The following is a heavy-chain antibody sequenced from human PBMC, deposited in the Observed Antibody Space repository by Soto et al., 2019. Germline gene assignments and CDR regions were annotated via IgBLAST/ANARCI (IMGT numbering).Heavy chain of an antibody. CDR2: ISSSSSYI. J-gene: IGHJ6*03. V-gene: IGHV3-21*01. Sequence: GGSLRLSCAASGITFSSYSMNWVRQAPGKGLEWVSSISSSSSYIYYADSVKGRFTISRDNAKNSLYLQMKSLRAEDTAVYYCATDSSGWYGASYMDVWGKGTTVTVSS. CDR1: GITFSSYS. D-gene: IGHD6-19*01. CDR3: ATDSSGWYGASYMDV.